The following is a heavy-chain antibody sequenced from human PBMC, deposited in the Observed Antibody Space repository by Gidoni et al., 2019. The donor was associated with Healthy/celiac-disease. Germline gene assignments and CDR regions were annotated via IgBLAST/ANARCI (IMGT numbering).Heavy chain of an antibody. Sequence: QVQLQESGPGLVKPSETLSLTCTVSGGSVSSGSYYWSWIRQPPGKGLEWIGYIYYSGSTNYNPSLKSRVTISVDTSKNQFSLKLSSVTAADTAVYYCARDTYGRILPDYWGQGTLVTVSS. CDR1: GGSVSSGSYY. V-gene: IGHV4-61*01. J-gene: IGHJ4*02. D-gene: IGHD3-16*01. CDR3: ARDTYGRILPDY. CDR2: IYYSGST.